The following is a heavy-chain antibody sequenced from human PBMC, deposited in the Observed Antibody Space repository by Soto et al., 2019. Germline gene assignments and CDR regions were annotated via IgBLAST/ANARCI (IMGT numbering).Heavy chain of an antibody. Sequence: PGGSLRLSCAASGFTFDDYAMHWVRQAPGKGLEWVSGISWNSGSIGYADSVKGRFTISRDNAKNSLYLQMNSLRAEDTALYYCAKAITYYYDSSGLDYWGQGTLVTVSS. CDR3: AKAITYYYDSSGLDY. V-gene: IGHV3-9*01. CDR1: GFTFDDYA. CDR2: ISWNSGSI. J-gene: IGHJ4*02. D-gene: IGHD3-22*01.